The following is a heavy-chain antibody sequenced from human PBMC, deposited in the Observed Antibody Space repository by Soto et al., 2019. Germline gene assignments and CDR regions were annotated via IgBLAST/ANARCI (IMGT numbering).Heavy chain of an antibody. V-gene: IGHV1-18*01. CDR3: ARDNGFGESDV. CDR1: GYSFTSYG. J-gene: IGHJ6*02. D-gene: IGHD3-10*01. Sequence: QVQLVQSGAEVKKPGASVKVSCKASGYSFTSYGISWVRQAPGQGLEWMGWISAYNGNTNYAQKLQGRVTMTTDTSTSPADMELRSLRSDDTAVYYWARDNGFGESDVWGQGTTVTVSS. CDR2: ISAYNGNT.